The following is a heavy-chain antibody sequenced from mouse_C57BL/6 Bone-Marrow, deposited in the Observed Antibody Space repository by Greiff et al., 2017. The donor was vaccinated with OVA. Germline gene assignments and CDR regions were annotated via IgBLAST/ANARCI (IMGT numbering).Heavy chain of an antibody. CDR1: GFTFSDYY. CDR2: ISNGGGST. D-gene: IGHD1-1*01. CDR3: ARRSLRGVVGASYAMDY. J-gene: IGHJ4*01. V-gene: IGHV5-12*01. Sequence: EVMLVESGGGLVQPGGSLKLSCAASGFTFSDYYMYWVRQTPEKRLEWVAYISNGGGSTYYPDTVKGRFTISRDNAKNTLYLQMSRLKSEDTAMYYCARRSLRGVVGASYAMDYWGQGTSVTVSS.